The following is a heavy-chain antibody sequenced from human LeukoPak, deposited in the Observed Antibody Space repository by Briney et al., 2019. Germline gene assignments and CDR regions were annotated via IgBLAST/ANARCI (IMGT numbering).Heavy chain of an antibody. Sequence: ASVKVSCKASGYTFTSYGISWVRQAPGQGLEWMGWISAYNGNKNYAPKLQGRVTMTTDTSTSTAYMELRCLRSDDTAVYYCARDLRHYDFWSGYYTVVGISNYYYYGMDVWGQGTTVTVSS. J-gene: IGHJ6*02. D-gene: IGHD3-3*01. V-gene: IGHV1-18*01. CDR2: ISAYNGNK. CDR1: GYTFTSYG. CDR3: ARDLRHYDFWSGYYTVVGISNYYYYGMDV.